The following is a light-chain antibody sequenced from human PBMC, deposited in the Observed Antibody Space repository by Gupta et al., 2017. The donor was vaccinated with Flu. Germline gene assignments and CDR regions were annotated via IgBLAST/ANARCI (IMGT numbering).Light chain of an antibody. J-gene: IGKJ3*01. V-gene: IGKV1-27*01. CDR2: GAS. Sequence: DIQLTQSPSSLSASVGDRLTITCRASQGISNYLAWYQQKPGKAPKLLIYGASTWQSGVPSRFSGSGSGTDFTLTISSLQPEDVATYYCQKYNSAPRLFGHGTRLDIK. CDR3: QKYNSAPRL. CDR1: QGISNY.